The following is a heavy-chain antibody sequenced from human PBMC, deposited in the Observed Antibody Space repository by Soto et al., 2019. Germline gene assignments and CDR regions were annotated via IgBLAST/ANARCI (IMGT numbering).Heavy chain of an antibody. CDR2: IYPGDSKT. V-gene: IGHV5-51*01. CDR3: ARYMYYDILTGHMA. J-gene: IGHJ5*02. CDR1: GYNFSNYW. D-gene: IGHD3-9*01. Sequence: PGASLKISCEGSGYNFSNYWIGWVRQMPGKGLEWMGIIYPGDSKTKYRPSFQGQVTISADKSISTAYLQWSSLKASDTAIYYCARYMYYDILTGHMAWGQGTLVTVS.